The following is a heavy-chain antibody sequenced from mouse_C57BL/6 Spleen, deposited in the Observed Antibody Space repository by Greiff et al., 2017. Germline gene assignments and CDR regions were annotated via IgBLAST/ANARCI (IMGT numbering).Heavy chain of an antibody. CDR2: ISYDGSN. CDR3: AREGY. CDR1: GYSITSGYY. Sequence: EVKLQESGPGLVKPSQSLSLTCSVTGYSITSGYYWNWIRQFPGNKLAWMGYISYDGSNNYNPSLKNRSTITRDKSKNQFFLKLNSVTTEDTATYYCAREGYWGQGTLVTVSA. J-gene: IGHJ3*01. V-gene: IGHV3-6*01.